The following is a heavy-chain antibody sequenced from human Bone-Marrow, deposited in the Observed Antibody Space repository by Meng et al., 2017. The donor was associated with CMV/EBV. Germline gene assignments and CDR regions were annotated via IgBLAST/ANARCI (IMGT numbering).Heavy chain of an antibody. Sequence: GESLKISCAASGFTFSSYSMNWVRQAPGKGLEWVSSISSSSSYIYYADSVKGRFTISRDNAKKSLYLQMKSLRAEDTAVYYCVRGCSTSCYYGMDVWGQGTTVTGYS. V-gene: IGHV3-21*01. D-gene: IGHD2-2*01. J-gene: IGHJ6*01. CDR1: GFTFSSYS. CDR3: VRGCSTSCYYGMDV. CDR2: ISSSSSYI.